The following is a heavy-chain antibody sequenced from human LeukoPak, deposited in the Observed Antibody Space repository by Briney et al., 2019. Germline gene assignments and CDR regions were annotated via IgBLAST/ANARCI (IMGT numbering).Heavy chain of an antibody. CDR3: VRDWVFDY. V-gene: IGHV1-2*02. Sequence: ASVKVSCKASGYTFTGYYIHWVRQAPGQGLEWMGWINPNSGGTNYAQKFQGRVTMTRDTSISTAYMELSRLRSDYTAVYYCVRDWVFDYWGQGTLVTVSS. J-gene: IGHJ4*02. CDR1: GYTFTGYY. CDR2: INPNSGGT. D-gene: IGHD3-16*01.